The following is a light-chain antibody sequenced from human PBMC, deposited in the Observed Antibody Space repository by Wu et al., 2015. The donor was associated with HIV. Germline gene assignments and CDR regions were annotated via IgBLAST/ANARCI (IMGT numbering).Light chain of an antibody. CDR1: QSIAFN. J-gene: IGKJ4*01. V-gene: IGKV3D-15*01. Sequence: EIVMTQSPAILSVSPGERATLSCRASQSIAFNLAWYQQKPGQAPRLLIYDASNRATGIPARFSGSGSGTDFTLTINSLEPEDFAVYFCQQYVGAPLTFGGGTKIEIK. CDR3: QQYVGAPLT. CDR2: DAS.